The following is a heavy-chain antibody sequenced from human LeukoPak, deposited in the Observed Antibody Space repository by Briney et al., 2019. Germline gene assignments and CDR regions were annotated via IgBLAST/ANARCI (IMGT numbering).Heavy chain of an antibody. CDR3: ARVDNYYDSSGYYSLDY. Sequence: GVSLRLSCAASGFTFSIYWMSWVRQAPGRGLEWVANIKQDGSEKYYVDSVKGRFTISRDNAKNSLYLQMNSLRAEDTAVYYCARVDNYYDSSGYYSLDYWGQGTLVTVSS. CDR1: GFTFSIYW. CDR2: IKQDGSEK. J-gene: IGHJ4*02. D-gene: IGHD3-22*01. V-gene: IGHV3-7*01.